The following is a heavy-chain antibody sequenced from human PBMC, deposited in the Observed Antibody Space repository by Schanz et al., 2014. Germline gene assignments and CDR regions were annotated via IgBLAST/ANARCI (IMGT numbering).Heavy chain of an antibody. CDR2: ISSSSSYT. Sequence: QVQLAESGGGVVQPGRSLRLSCAASGLTFSDYYMSWIRQAPGKGLEWVSYISSSSSYTNYADSVKGRFTISRDNGETTVYLQINSLRVEDTAVDYCARFLAPFQYYGVDVWGQGTTVIVSS. CDR1: GLTFSDYY. V-gene: IGHV3-11*05. CDR3: ARFLAPFQYYGVDV. D-gene: IGHD3-3*01. J-gene: IGHJ6*02.